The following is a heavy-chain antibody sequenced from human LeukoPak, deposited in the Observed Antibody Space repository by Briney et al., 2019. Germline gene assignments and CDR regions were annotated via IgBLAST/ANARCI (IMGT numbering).Heavy chain of an antibody. D-gene: IGHD2-15*01. Sequence: SETLSLTCAVYGGSFSGYYWSWIRQPPGKGLEWIGEINHSGSTNYNPSLKSRVTISVDTSKNQFSLKLSSVTAADTAVYYCARLAESYGDYYYYYYMDVWGKGTTVTISS. CDR2: INHSGST. V-gene: IGHV4-34*01. CDR3: ARLAESYGDYYYYYYMDV. J-gene: IGHJ6*03. CDR1: GGSFSGYY.